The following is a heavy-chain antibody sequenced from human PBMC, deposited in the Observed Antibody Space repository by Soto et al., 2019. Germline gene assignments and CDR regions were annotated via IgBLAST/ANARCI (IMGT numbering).Heavy chain of an antibody. Sequence: GGSLRLSCAGSGFTFITYAMAWVRQAPGKGLEWVSVISGSGDNTHYADSVKGRFTISRDNSKNTLYLQINSLRAEDTAVYYCAKYRLRYLLGEYWGQGTLVTVSS. CDR1: GFTFITYA. D-gene: IGHD3-16*01. J-gene: IGHJ4*02. V-gene: IGHV3-23*01. CDR3: AKYRLRYLLGEY. CDR2: ISGSGDNT.